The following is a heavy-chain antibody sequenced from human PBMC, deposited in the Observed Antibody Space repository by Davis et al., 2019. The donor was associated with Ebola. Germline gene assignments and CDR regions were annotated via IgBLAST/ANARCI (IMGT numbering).Heavy chain of an antibody. D-gene: IGHD4-17*01. CDR3: ASLTTYVDP. CDR1: GFVFSSYV. J-gene: IGHJ5*02. Sequence: GESLKISCAASGFVFSSYVMSWVRQTPGKGLEWVSSISGSSSYIYYADSVKGRFTISRDNAKNSLYLQMNSLRAEDTAVYYCASLTTYVDPWGQGTLVTVSS. V-gene: IGHV3-21*01. CDR2: ISGSSSYI.